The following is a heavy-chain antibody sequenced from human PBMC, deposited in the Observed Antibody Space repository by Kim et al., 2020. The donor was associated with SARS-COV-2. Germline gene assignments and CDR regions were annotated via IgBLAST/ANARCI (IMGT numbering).Heavy chain of an antibody. CDR3: ARDRGYYDSSGYYLDFDY. J-gene: IGHJ4*02. V-gene: IGHV1-18*01. D-gene: IGHD3-22*01. Sequence: ASVKVSCKASGYTFTSYGISWVRQAPGQGLEWMGWISAYNGNTNYAQKLQGRVTMTTDTSTSTAYMELRSLRSDDTAGYYCARDRGYYDSSGYYLDFDYWGQGTLVTVSS. CDR2: ISAYNGNT. CDR1: GYTFTSYG.